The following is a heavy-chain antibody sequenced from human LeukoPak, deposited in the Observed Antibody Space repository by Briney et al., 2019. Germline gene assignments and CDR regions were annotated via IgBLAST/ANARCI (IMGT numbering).Heavy chain of an antibody. Sequence: PGGSLRLSCAVSGFTVSGNYMSWIRQAPGKGLEWVSLIYSDDTTLYADSVKGRFTVSRDNSKNTLYLQMNSLRAEDTAIYYCAKSGGVRFDPWGQGTLITVSS. CDR1: GFTVSGNY. CDR3: AKSGGVRFDP. J-gene: IGHJ5*02. CDR2: IYSDDTT. V-gene: IGHV3-53*01. D-gene: IGHD3-16*01.